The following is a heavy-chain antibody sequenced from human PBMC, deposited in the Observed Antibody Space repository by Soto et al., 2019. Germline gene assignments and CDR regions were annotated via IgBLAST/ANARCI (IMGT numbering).Heavy chain of an antibody. CDR3: ASPIPAAGPNYGMDV. J-gene: IGHJ6*02. CDR2: IIPIFGTA. CDR1: GGTFSSYA. Sequence: SVKVSCKASGGTFSSYAISWVRQAPGQGLEWMGGIIPIFGTANYAQKFQGRVTITADESTSTAYMELSSLRSEDTAVYYCASPIPAAGPNYGMDVWAQGTTVTVSS. V-gene: IGHV1-69*13. D-gene: IGHD6-13*01.